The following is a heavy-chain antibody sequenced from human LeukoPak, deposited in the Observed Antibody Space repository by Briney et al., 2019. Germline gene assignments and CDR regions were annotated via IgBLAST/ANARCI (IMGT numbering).Heavy chain of an antibody. D-gene: IGHD2-21*02. CDR2: INHSGST. CDR1: GGSFSGYY. V-gene: IGHV4-34*01. J-gene: IGHJ4*02. CDR3: ARADIVVVTAIGY. Sequence: SETLSLTCAVYGGSFSGYYWSWIRQPPGKELEWIGEINHSGSTNYNPSLKSRVTISVDTSKNQFSLKLSSVTAADTAVYYCARADIVVVTAIGYWGQGTLVTVSS.